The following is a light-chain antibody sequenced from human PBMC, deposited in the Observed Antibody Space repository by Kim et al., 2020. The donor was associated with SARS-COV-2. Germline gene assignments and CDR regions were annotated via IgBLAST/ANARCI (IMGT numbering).Light chain of an antibody. J-gene: IGLJ3*02. Sequence: SYELTQPSSVSVSPGQTARITCSGDLLAKKYARWFQQKPGQAPVVVIYKHNERPSGIPERFSGSSSGTTVTLTISGAQVEDEADYYCYSAADNKGVFGGGTQLTVL. CDR2: KHN. CDR1: LLAKKY. V-gene: IGLV3-27*01. CDR3: YSAADNKGV.